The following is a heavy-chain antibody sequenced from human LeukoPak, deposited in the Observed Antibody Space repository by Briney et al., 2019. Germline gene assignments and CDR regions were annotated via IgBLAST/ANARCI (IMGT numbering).Heavy chain of an antibody. V-gene: IGHV4-4*07. CDR2: IYTSGST. D-gene: IGHD5-24*01. Sequence: SETLSLTCTVSGGSISSYYWSWIRQPAGKGPEWIGRIYTSGSTNYNPSLKSRVTMSVDTSKNQFSLKLSSVTAADTAVYYCAREGDGWVPANWFDPWGQGTLVTVSS. CDR1: GGSISSYY. CDR3: AREGDGWVPANWFDP. J-gene: IGHJ5*02.